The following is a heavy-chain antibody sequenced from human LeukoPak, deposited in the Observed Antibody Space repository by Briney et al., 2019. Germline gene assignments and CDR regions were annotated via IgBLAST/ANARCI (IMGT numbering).Heavy chain of an antibody. CDR2: ISSSGSTI. CDR1: GFTFSSYH. CDR3: ASRPPHGRYVVFDY. V-gene: IGHV3-48*03. D-gene: IGHD3-16*01. J-gene: IGHJ4*02. Sequence: PGGSLRLSCAASGFTFSSYHISWVRQAPGKGLEWISYISSSGSTIYYADSVKGRFTISRDNAKNSLYLQMNSLRAEDTALYYCASRPPHGRYVVFDYWGQGTLVTVSS.